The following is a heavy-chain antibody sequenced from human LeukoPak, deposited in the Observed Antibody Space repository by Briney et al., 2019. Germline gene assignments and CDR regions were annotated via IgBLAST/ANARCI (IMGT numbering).Heavy chain of an antibody. J-gene: IGHJ5*02. CDR1: GGSISSYY. Sequence: SETLSLTCTVSGGSISSYYWGWIRQPPGKGLEWIGSIYYSGSTYYNPSLKSRVTISVDTSKNQFSLKLSSVTAADTAVYYCARHPGDTAMVNWFDPWGQGTLVTVSS. D-gene: IGHD5-18*01. V-gene: IGHV4-39*01. CDR3: ARHPGDTAMVNWFDP. CDR2: IYYSGST.